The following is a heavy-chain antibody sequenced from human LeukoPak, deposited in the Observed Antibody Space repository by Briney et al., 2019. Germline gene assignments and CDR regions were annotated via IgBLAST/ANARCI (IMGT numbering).Heavy chain of an antibody. V-gene: IGHV1-2*02. Sequence: ASVKVSCKASGYTFTGYYMHWVRQAPGQGLEWMGLINPNSGGTNYAQKFQGRVTMTRDTSISTAYMELSRLRSDDTAVYYCARDTAMVTYWFDPWGQGTLGTVSS. CDR1: GYTFTGYY. CDR2: INPNSGGT. CDR3: ARDTAMVTYWFDP. D-gene: IGHD5-18*01. J-gene: IGHJ5*02.